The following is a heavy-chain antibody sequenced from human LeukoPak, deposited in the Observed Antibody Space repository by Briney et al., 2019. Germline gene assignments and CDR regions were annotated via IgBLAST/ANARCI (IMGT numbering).Heavy chain of an antibody. Sequence: ASVKVSCKASGYNFTTYGITWVRQAPGQGLEWMGWINPNSGGTNYAQKFQGRVTMTRDTSISTAYMELSRLRSDDTAVYYCARDHYYDSSFDYWGQGTLVTVSS. D-gene: IGHD3-22*01. CDR2: INPNSGGT. J-gene: IGHJ4*02. V-gene: IGHV1-2*02. CDR1: GYNFTTYG. CDR3: ARDHYYDSSFDY.